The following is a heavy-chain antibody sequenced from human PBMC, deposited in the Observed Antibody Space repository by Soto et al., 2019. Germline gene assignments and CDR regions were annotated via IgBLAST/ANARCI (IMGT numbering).Heavy chain of an antibody. CDR2: ISSSTNTI. CDR3: ARAKYSEDYRYYYYGMDV. CDR1: AFIFSDYS. D-gene: IGHD5-12*01. V-gene: IGHV3-48*02. Sequence: PGGALGLSSAASAFIFSDYSINWVRQAPGKGLEWLSYISSSTNTIYYADSVKGRFTISRDNAKNSLYLQMNSLRDEDTAVYYCARAKYSEDYRYYYYGMDVWGQGTTVTVSS. J-gene: IGHJ6*02.